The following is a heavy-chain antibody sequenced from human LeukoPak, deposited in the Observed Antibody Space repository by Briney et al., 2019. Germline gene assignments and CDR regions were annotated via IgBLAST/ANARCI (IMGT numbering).Heavy chain of an antibody. CDR3: TSHAAFDP. Sequence: GGSLRLSCAASGFTFSTYSMNWVRQAPGKGLEWVGRIKSKNVGGTTDYAAPVKGRFTISRDDSKNTVYLQMNSLKIEDTAVYYCTSHAAFDPWGQGTLVTVSS. CDR2: IKSKNVGGTT. J-gene: IGHJ5*02. CDR1: GFTFSTYS. V-gene: IGHV3-15*01.